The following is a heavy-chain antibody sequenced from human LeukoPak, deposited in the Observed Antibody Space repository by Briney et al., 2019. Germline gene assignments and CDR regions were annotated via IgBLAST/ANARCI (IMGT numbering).Heavy chain of an antibody. D-gene: IGHD4-17*01. V-gene: IGHV1-69*05. CDR1: GGTFSSYA. CDR2: IIPIFGTA. CDR3: ARDGKDYGNSYNWFDP. Sequence: SVKVSCKASGGTFSSYAISWVRQAPGQGLEWMGGIIPIFGTANYAQKFQGRVTITTDESTSTAYMELSSLRSEDTAVYYCARDGKDYGNSYNWFDPWGQGTLVTVSS. J-gene: IGHJ5*02.